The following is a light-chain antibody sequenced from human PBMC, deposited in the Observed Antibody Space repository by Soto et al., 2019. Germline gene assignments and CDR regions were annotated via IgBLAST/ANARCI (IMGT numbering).Light chain of an antibody. CDR1: ESVSSN. Sequence: EFVLTQSPGTLSLSPGARAPLSCRARESVSSNVAWYQQNPGQAPRLLIYGASTRATGVPPRFSGSRSGTEFTLTISSLQSEDFAVYYCQQYFNWPPYTFGQGTKVDI. CDR2: GAS. J-gene: IGKJ2*01. CDR3: QQYFNWPPYT. V-gene: IGKV3-15*01.